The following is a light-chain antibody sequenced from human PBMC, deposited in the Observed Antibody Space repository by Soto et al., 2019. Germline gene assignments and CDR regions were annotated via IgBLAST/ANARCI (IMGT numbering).Light chain of an antibody. Sequence: DIPMTQSPSTLSSSVGAIVTTPCQASQDISNYLNWYQQKPGTAPKLLIYDASNLETGVPSSFSGSGSGTDFTFTISSLQPEDIATYYCQQYDNPPTFGQGTRLEIK. V-gene: IGKV1-33*01. CDR2: DAS. CDR3: QQYDNPPT. CDR1: QDISNY. J-gene: IGKJ5*01.